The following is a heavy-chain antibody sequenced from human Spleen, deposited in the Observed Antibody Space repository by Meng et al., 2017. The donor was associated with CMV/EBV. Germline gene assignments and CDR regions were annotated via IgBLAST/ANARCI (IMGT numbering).Heavy chain of an antibody. D-gene: IGHD2-2*02. CDR2: IIPILGIA. CDR1: YT. V-gene: IGHV1-69*02. J-gene: IGHJ5*02. Sequence: YTISWVRQAPGQGLEWMGRIIPILGIANYAQKFQGRVTITADKSTSTAYMELSSLRSEDTAVYYCAREGLVLATIVVVPAAISWVDPWGQGTLVTVSS. CDR3: AREGLVLATIVVVPAAISWVDP.